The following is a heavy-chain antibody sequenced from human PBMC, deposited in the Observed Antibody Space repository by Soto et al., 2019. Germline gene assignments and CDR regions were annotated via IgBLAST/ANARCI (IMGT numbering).Heavy chain of an antibody. J-gene: IGHJ4*02. CDR3: ASAAIAARPQYRY. CDR1: GYPFTSCA. V-gene: IGHV1-3*01. Sequence: ASVKVSCKASGYPFTSCARHWVRQAPGQRLEWMGWINAGNGNTKYSQKFQGRVTITRDTSASTAYMELSSLRSEDTAVYYCASAAIAARPQYRYWGQGALVTVSS. D-gene: IGHD6-6*01. CDR2: INAGNGNT.